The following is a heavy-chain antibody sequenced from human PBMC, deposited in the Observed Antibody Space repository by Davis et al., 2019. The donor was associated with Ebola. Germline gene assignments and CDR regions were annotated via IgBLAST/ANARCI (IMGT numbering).Heavy chain of an antibody. D-gene: IGHD6-13*01. Sequence: GGSLRLSCAASGFTFSSFAMSWVRQAPGKGLEWVSGISGRGGSTYYADSVKGRFTISRDNSKNTLYLQMISLRAEDTAVYYCAKDGYSNIWYMGRGASLDYWGQGTLVTVSS. J-gene: IGHJ4*02. CDR2: ISGRGGST. V-gene: IGHV3-23*01. CDR1: GFTFSSFA. CDR3: AKDGYSNIWYMGRGASLDY.